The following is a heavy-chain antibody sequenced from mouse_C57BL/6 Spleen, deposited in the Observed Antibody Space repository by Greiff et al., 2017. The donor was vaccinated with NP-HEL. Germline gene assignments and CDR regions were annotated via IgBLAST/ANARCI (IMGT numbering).Heavy chain of an antibody. CDR3: TTRVFITTVVATDY. CDR1: GFNIKDYY. V-gene: IGHV14-1*01. CDR2: IDPEDGDT. D-gene: IGHD1-1*01. J-gene: IGHJ2*01. Sequence: VQLQQSGAELVRPGASVKLSCTASGFNIKDYYMHWVKQRPEQGLEWIGRIDPEDGDTEYAPKFQGKATMTADTSSNTAYLQLSSLTSEDTAVYYCTTRVFITTVVATDYWGQGTTLTVSS.